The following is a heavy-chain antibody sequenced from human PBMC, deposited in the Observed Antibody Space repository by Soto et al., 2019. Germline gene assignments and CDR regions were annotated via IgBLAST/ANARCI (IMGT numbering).Heavy chain of an antibody. CDR1: GYTFTSYG. D-gene: IGHD3-22*01. CDR2: ISAYTGTT. CDR3: ARDKTAYYDSSGYRCMHGGCRET. Sequence: QVQLVQSGAEVKKPGASVKVSCKASGYTFTSYGISWVRQAPGQGLEWMGWISAYTGTTNYAQKLQGRVTMTTDTSTSTAYMELRSLRSDDTAVYYCARDKTAYYDSSGYRCMHGGCRETWGQGTLVTVSS. V-gene: IGHV1-18*01. J-gene: IGHJ5*02.